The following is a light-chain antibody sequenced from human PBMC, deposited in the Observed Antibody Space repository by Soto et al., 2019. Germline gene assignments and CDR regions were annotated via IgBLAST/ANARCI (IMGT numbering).Light chain of an antibody. J-gene: IGKJ1*01. Sequence: DIQMTQSPSTLSASVGDRVTITCRASQSISSWLAWYQQKPGKAPKLLIYKASSLESGVPSRFSGSGSGTEFTLTISSLQPDDFATYYCQQYNVYSRAFGQGTRWIS. CDR2: KAS. CDR3: QQYNVYSRA. CDR1: QSISSW. V-gene: IGKV1-5*03.